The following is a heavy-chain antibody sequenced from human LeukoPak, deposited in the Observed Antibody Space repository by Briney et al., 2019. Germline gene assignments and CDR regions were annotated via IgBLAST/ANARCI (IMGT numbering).Heavy chain of an antibody. V-gene: IGHV4-31*03. Sequence: PSQTLSLTCTVSGDSISSGDYYCSWIRQHPGEGLEWIGYIYYSGSTYYNPSLKSRVTISVDTSKNQFSLKLSSVTAADTAVYYCARRNYGSGDNNWFDPWGQGTLVTVSS. D-gene: IGHD3-10*01. CDR2: IYYSGST. CDR1: GDSISSGDYY. CDR3: ARRNYGSGDNNWFDP. J-gene: IGHJ5*02.